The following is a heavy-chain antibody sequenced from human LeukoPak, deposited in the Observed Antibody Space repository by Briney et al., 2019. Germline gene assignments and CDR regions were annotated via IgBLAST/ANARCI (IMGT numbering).Heavy chain of an antibody. CDR3: ARARGWYVDY. D-gene: IGHD6-19*01. Sequence: SGTLSLTCAISGASISSTNWWIWVRQPPGKGLEWIGEMHHSGRTNYNPSLKSRVTISVDKSKNQFSLKLSSVTAADTAVYYCARARGWYVDYWGQGTLVTVSS. J-gene: IGHJ4*02. CDR1: GASISSTNW. CDR2: MHHSGRT. V-gene: IGHV4-4*02.